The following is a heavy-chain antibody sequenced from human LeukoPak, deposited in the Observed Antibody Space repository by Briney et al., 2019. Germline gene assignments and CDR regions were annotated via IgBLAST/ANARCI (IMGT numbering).Heavy chain of an antibody. J-gene: IGHJ4*02. CDR2: IIPIFGTA. D-gene: IGHD5-24*01. CDR3: ARPTEEMATINAYFHY. V-gene: IGHV1-69*13. CDR1: GGTFISYA. Sequence: SVKVSCKASGGTFISYAISWVRQAPGQGLEWMGGIIPIFGTANYAQKFQGRVTITADESTSTAYMELSSLRSEDTAVYYCARPTEEMATINAYFHYWGQGTLVTVSS.